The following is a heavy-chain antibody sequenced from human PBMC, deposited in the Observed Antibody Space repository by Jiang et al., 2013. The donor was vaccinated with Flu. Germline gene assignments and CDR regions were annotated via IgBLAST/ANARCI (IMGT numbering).Heavy chain of an antibody. CDR3: SKPRDGYNLDSFDI. CDR1: GYNFVNSW. D-gene: IGHD5-24*01. CDR2: IYPGDSDV. V-gene: IGHV5-51*01. J-gene: IGHJ3*02. Sequence: KKPGESLKISCQGSGYNFVNSWIGWVRQMPGKGLEWMGIIYPGDSDVKYSPSFQGQVTISVDKSINTVYLQWSSLEASDTALYYCSKPRDGYNLDSFDIWGQGTMVIVSS.